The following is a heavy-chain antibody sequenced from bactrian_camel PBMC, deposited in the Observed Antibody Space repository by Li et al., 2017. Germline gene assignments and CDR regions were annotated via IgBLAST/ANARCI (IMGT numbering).Heavy chain of an antibody. CDR1: GFTFSSYA. D-gene: IGHD2*01. Sequence: VQLVESGGGLVQPGGSLRLSCAASGFTFSSYAMSWVRQAPGKGLEWVSSINSGGGSTYYADSVKGRFTISRDNAKNTLYLQLNSLKTEDTAMYYCANDAQAGYYYAPFNYWGQGTQVTVS. CDR3: ANDAQAGYYYAPFNY. J-gene: IGHJ4*01. CDR2: INSGGGST. V-gene: IGHV3S31*01.